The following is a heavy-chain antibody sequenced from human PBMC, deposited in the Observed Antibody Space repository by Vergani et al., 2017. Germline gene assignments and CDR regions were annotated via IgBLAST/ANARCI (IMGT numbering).Heavy chain of an antibody. J-gene: IGHJ4*02. V-gene: IGHV4-30-4*08. CDR2: IYYTGST. Sequence: QVQLRESGPGLVKPQQTLSLTCSVSGGSIRNVNYYWNWIRQTPGNGLEWIGNIYYTGSTNYNPSLKSRVSISLDMSKNYFSLELNSVTAADTGSYYCARSRIYYGAGSPDYWGQGTLVTVSS. D-gene: IGHD3-10*01. CDR3: ARSRIYYGAGSPDY. CDR1: GGSIRNVNYY.